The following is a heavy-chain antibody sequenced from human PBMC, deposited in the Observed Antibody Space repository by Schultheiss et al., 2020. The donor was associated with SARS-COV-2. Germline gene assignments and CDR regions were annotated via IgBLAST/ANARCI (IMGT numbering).Heavy chain of an antibody. CDR3: ASYDYYGLGSYKY. CDR2: IYPGDSDT. D-gene: IGHD3-10*01. V-gene: IGHV5-51*01. CDR1: GYSFTSYW. Sequence: GGSLRLSCKGSGYSFTSYWIGWVRQMPGKGLEWMGIIYPGDSDTRYSPSFQGQVTISADKSISTAFLQWSSLKASDTAMYYCASYDYYGLGSYKYWGQGTLVTVSS. J-gene: IGHJ4*02.